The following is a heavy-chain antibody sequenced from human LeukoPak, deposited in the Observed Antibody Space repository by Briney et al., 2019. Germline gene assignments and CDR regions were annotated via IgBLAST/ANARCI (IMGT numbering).Heavy chain of an antibody. CDR3: ARGGRPRGETEVFGY. D-gene: IGHD3-16*01. CDR2: IYYSGST. Sequence: SETLSLTCTVSGGSISSSSYYWGWIRQPPGKGLEWIGSIYYSGSTYYNPSLKSRVTISVDTSKNQFSLKLSSVTAADTAVYYCARGGRPRGETEVFGYWGQGTLVTVSS. V-gene: IGHV4-39*07. J-gene: IGHJ4*02. CDR1: GGSISSSSYY.